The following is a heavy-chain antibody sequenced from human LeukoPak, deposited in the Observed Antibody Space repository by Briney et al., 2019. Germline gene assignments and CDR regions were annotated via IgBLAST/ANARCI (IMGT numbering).Heavy chain of an antibody. V-gene: IGHV1-18*01. J-gene: IGHJ4*02. D-gene: IGHD3-3*01. CDR2: ISGYNGNT. Sequence: GASVKVSCKASGYTFTSYGISWVRQAPRQGLEWMGWISGYNGNTNYAQKFQGRVTMTTDTSTSTAYMELRSLRSDDTAVYYCARVVSGSGYSIYWGQGTLVTVSS. CDR3: ARVVSGSGYSIY. CDR1: GYTFTSYG.